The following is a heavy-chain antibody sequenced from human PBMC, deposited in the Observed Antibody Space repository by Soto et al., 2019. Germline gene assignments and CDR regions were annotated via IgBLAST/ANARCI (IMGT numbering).Heavy chain of an antibody. CDR1: GYTFTNYD. V-gene: IGHV1-8*01. CDR3: ARGPNYDLWGDHSMAKSNYYYYMDV. CDR2: MNPIGGNT. Sequence: QVQLVQSGAEVEKPGASVKVSCKASGYTFTNYDVNWVRQAPGQGLEWLGWMNPIGGNTGYAQKFQGRVIMTRDTSVSTAYMELSSLTSEDTAVYYCARGPNYDLWGDHSMAKSNYYYYMDVWGKGTTVTVSS. D-gene: IGHD3-3*01. J-gene: IGHJ6*03.